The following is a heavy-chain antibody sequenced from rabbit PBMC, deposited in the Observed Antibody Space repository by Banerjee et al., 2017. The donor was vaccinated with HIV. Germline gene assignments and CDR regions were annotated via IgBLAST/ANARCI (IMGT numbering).Heavy chain of an antibody. V-gene: IGHV1S45*01. CDR3: ARDLAGVIGWNFDL. D-gene: IGHD4-1*01. CDR1: GFSFSSTYW. J-gene: IGHJ4*01. CDR2: MDVGSSGST. Sequence: QEQLEESGGDLVKPEGSLTLTCTASGFSFSSTYWMYWVRQAPGKGLEWIACMDVGSSGSTNYASWAKGRFTISKTSSTTVTLQMTSLTAADTATYFCARDLAGVIGWNFDLWGPGTLVTVS.